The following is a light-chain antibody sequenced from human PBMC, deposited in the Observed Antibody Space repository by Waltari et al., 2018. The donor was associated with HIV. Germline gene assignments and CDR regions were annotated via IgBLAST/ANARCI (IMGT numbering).Light chain of an antibody. J-gene: IGKJ5*01. CDR2: DAS. CDR3: QQYDNLPIT. V-gene: IGKV1-33*01. Sequence: DIQMTQSPSSLSASLGDRVTITCQASQDISNYLNWYQQKPGKAPKLLIYDASNLETGVPSRFSGRGSETDFTFTISSLQTEDIATYYCQQYDNLPITFGQGTRLEIK. CDR1: QDISNY.